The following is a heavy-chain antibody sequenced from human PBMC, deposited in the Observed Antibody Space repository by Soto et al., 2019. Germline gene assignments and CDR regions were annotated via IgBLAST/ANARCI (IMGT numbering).Heavy chain of an antibody. CDR3: AILRGLRKF. CDR2: IGASGDAT. V-gene: IGHV3-23*01. Sequence: EVPLLESGGGLVQPGGSLRLSCAASGFSFSTHTLSWVRQAPGKGLVWLSSIGASGDATYYADSGKGRFTISGDNSEDTVSLQMNSLRVADTAVYYCAILRGLRKFWGQGTLVTVSS. D-gene: IGHD4-17*01. J-gene: IGHJ4*02. CDR1: GFSFSTHT.